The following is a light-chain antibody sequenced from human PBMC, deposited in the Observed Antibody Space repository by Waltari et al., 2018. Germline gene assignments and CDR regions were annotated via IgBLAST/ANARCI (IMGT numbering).Light chain of an antibody. J-gene: IGLJ2*01. V-gene: IGLV3-19*01. CDR2: GKN. CDR3: NSRDISGDVI. Sequence: SSALTQDPTMSVALGQTVRITCQGDSLRTYCGSWCRQRPGQAPILVIYGKNNRPSGIPDRFSASSSGNTASLTITGAQAEDEAVYYCNSRDISGDVIFGGGTKLTVL. CDR1: SLRTYC.